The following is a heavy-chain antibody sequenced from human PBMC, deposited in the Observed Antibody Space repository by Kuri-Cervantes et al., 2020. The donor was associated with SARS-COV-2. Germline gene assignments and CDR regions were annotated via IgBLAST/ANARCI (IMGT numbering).Heavy chain of an antibody. D-gene: IGHD3-16*01. Sequence: GGSLRLSCEASGFIFSDYAIDWVRQAPGKGLEWVAVIWYDGENEYYAGSVKGRFTISRDNSKNAVSPHMNSLRAEDTAMYYCARGAANYYYMDVWGKGTTVTVSS. J-gene: IGHJ6*03. CDR3: ARGAANYYYMDV. CDR1: GFIFSDYA. V-gene: IGHV3-33*08. CDR2: IWYDGENE.